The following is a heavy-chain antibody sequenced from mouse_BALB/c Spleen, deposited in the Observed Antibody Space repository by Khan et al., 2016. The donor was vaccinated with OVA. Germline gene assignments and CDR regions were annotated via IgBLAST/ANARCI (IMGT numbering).Heavy chain of an antibody. J-gene: IGHJ2*01. CDR1: GYTFSSYW. D-gene: IGHD1-1*01. V-gene: IGHV1-9*01. Sequence: KDGAELMKPGASVKISCKATGYTFSSYWLEWVKQRPGHGLEWIGEILPGSGSRNYNEKFKGKATFTADISSKTTYMQLSSLTSEDSAVYYCARVNYGSRDYFDYWGQGTTLTVSS. CDR2: ILPGSGSR. CDR3: ARVNYGSRDYFDY.